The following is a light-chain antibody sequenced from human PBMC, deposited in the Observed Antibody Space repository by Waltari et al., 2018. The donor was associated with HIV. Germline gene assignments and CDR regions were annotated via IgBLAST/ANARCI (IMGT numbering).Light chain of an antibody. V-gene: IGLV2-11*01. J-gene: IGLJ1*01. CDR2: DVG. Sequence: QSALTQPRSVSGSPGQSVTISCTGTSNDVGSYNYVSWYQQNPDKAPKLMIYDVGKRPSGVPDRFSGSKSGNTASLTISGLQAEDEADYYCCSYAGSLDVFGTGTKVTVL. CDR3: CSYAGSLDV. CDR1: SNDVGSYNY.